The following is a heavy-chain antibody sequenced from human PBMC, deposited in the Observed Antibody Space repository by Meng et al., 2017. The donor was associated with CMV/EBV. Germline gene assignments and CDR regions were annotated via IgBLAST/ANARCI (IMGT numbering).Heavy chain of an antibody. Sequence: QVQLKESGPGLVKPSQTLSLTCTVSGGSISSGDYYWSWIRQPPGKGLEWIGYIYHSGSTYYNPSLKSRVTISVDTSKNQFSLKLSSVTAADTAVYYCARVTSRVAGAFDYWGQGTLVTVSS. CDR1: GGSISSGDYY. CDR3: ARVTSRVAGAFDY. V-gene: IGHV4-30-4*08. D-gene: IGHD1-14*01. CDR2: IYHSGST. J-gene: IGHJ4*02.